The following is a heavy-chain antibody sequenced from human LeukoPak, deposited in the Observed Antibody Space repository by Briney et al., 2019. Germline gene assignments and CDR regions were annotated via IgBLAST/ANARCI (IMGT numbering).Heavy chain of an antibody. CDR1: GFTFSNTY. D-gene: IGHD6-19*01. J-gene: IGHJ4*02. CDR2: IYSGGST. V-gene: IGHV3-53*01. CDR3: ARDIISSGWYGGFDC. Sequence: GGSLRLSCAASGFTFSNTYVSWVRQAPGKGLEWVSVIYSGGSTYYIDSVRGRFTMSKDSSKNTYHLQMNSLRVDDTAVYYCARDIISSGWYGGFDCWGQGTLVTVSS.